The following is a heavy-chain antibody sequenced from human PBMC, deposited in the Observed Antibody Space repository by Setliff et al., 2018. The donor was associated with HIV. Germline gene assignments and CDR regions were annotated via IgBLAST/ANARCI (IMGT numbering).Heavy chain of an antibody. Sequence: GGSLRLSCAASGFTFRNAWMTWVRQAPGKGLEWVGRIKSETNGGIIDYAAPVKGRFTISRDDSKNTLSLQMNGLKSEDTAVYYCATALFSSGYFYVRDAFDIWGQGTMVTVSS. J-gene: IGHJ3*02. D-gene: IGHD3-22*01. CDR2: IKSETNGGII. CDR1: GFTFRNAW. V-gene: IGHV3-15*01. CDR3: ATALFSSGYFYVRDAFDI.